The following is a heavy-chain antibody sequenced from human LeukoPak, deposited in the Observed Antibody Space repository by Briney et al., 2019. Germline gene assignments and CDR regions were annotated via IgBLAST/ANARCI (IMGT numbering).Heavy chain of an antibody. V-gene: IGHV3-7*01. CDR2: IKGDGSQK. Sequence: GGSLRLSCAASGFTFSGCWMSWVRQAPGKGLEWVANIKGDGSQKYYVDSVKGRFTISRDNAKKSVYLQMNSLRAEDTAVYYCVSRLVPGLSWGQGTLVTVSS. D-gene: IGHD3-9*01. CDR1: GFTFSGCW. J-gene: IGHJ4*02. CDR3: VSRLVPGLS.